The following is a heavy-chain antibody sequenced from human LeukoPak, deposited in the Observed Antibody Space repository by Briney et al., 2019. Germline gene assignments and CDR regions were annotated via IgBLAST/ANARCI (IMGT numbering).Heavy chain of an antibody. CDR1: GFTFSSYG. V-gene: IGHV3-33*01. D-gene: IGHD3-22*01. Sequence: GGSLRLSCAASGFTFSSYGMHWVRQAPGKGLEWVAVIWYDGSNKYYADSVKGRFTISRDNSKNSLYLQMNSLRAEDTAVYYCARGSTYYDSSGQVPFDYWGQGTLVTVSS. CDR3: ARGSTYYDSSGQVPFDY. CDR2: IWYDGSNK. J-gene: IGHJ4*02.